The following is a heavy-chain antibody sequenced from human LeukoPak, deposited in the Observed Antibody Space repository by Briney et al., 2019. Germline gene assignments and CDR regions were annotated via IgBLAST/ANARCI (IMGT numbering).Heavy chain of an antibody. J-gene: IGHJ3*02. V-gene: IGHV1-69*04. Sequence: GASVKVSCKASGGTFSSYAISWVRQAPGQGLEWMGRIIPILGIANYAQKFQGRVTITADKSTSTAYMELSSLRSEDTAVYYCARAVEMATIGAFDIWGQGTMVTVSS. CDR1: GGTFSSYA. CDR3: ARAVEMATIGAFDI. CDR2: IIPILGIA. D-gene: IGHD5-12*01.